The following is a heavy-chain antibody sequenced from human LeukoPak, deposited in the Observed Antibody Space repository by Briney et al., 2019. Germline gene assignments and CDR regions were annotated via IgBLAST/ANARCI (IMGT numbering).Heavy chain of an antibody. D-gene: IGHD6-13*01. CDR1: GGSVSDSSYY. Sequence: ASETLSLTCTVSGGSVSDSSYYWGWIRQPPGKGLVWIGSFYYTGGTYYSPSFRSRVIISADTSKNQFSLYFHSVTAADTAVYFCGSSHSSSWYDFWGQGTLVTVSS. CDR2: FYYTGGT. CDR3: GSSHSSSWYDF. V-gene: IGHV4-39*07. J-gene: IGHJ4*02.